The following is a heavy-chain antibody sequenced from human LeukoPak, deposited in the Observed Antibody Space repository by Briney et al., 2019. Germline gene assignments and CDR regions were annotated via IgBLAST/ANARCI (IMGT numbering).Heavy chain of an antibody. CDR3: ARDGAYYYDSSGQKPFDY. Sequence: GGSQRLSCAPSGFTVSSNYMSWVRQAPGKGLEGVSVIYRGGSTYYADSVKGRFTISRDNSKNTLYLQMESLRAEETAVFLCARDGAYYYDSSGQKPFDYWGQGTLVTVSS. V-gene: IGHV3-53*01. CDR2: IYRGGST. CDR1: GFTVSSNY. J-gene: IGHJ4*02. D-gene: IGHD3-22*01.